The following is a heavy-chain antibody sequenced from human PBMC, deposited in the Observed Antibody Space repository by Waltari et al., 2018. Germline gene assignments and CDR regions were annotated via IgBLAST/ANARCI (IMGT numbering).Heavy chain of an antibody. CDR1: GYTFTSYG. J-gene: IGHJ4*02. D-gene: IGHD3-16*02. V-gene: IGHV1-18*01. CDR2: ISAYNGNT. Sequence: QVQLVQSGAEVKKPGASVKVSCKASGYTFTSYGISWVRPATGPGLEWMGWISAYNGNTNYAQKLQGRVTMTTDTFTSTAYMERRSLRADDTAVYYCARARGSYRHEEYYFDYWGQGTLVTVSS. CDR3: ARARGSYRHEEYYFDY.